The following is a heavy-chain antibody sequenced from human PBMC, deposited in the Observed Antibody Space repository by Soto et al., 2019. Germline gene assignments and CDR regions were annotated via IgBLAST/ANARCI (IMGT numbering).Heavy chain of an antibody. J-gene: IGHJ4*02. CDR1: GGSINNYY. D-gene: IGHD6-19*01. V-gene: IGHV4-59*01. Sequence: QVQLQESGPGLVKPSETVSLNCTVSGGSINNYYWTWIRQPPGKGLEWIAYIYYTGTTSYNPSLRSQVTISVDTSKNQFSLKFSSVTAADTAVYYCARGRQWLDYWGQGTLVTVSS. CDR3: ARGRQWLDY. CDR2: IYYTGTT.